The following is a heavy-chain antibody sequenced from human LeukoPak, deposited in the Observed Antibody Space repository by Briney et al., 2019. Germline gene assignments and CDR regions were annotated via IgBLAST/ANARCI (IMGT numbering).Heavy chain of an antibody. CDR1: GYSISSGYY. D-gene: IGHD3-10*01. CDR2: IYHSGST. Sequence: SETLSLTCTVSGYSISSGYYWGWIRQPPGKGLEWIGSIYHSGSTYYNPSLKGRVTISVDTSKNQFSLKLSSVTAADTAVYYCARSDGYGLVDIWGQGTMVTVSS. J-gene: IGHJ3*02. CDR3: ARSDGYGLVDI. V-gene: IGHV4-38-2*02.